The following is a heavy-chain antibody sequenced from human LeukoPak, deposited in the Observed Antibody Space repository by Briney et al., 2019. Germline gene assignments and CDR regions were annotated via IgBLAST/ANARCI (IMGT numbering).Heavy chain of an antibody. CDR1: GGSISSYY. V-gene: IGHV4-59*08. Sequence: SETLSLTCTVSGGSISSYYWSWIRQPPGKGLEWIGYIYYSGNTNYNPSLKSRVTISVDTSKNQFSLKLSSVTAADTAVYYCARHRVVGTFLIDYRGQGTLVTVSS. D-gene: IGHD6-19*01. J-gene: IGHJ4*02. CDR3: ARHRVVGTFLIDY. CDR2: IYYSGNT.